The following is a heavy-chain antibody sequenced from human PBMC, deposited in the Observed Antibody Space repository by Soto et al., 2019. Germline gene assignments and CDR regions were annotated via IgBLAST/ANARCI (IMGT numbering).Heavy chain of an antibody. CDR2: TKNKANSYTT. CDR1: GFTFSDRY. V-gene: IGHV3-72*01. D-gene: IGHD3-16*01. Sequence: GGSLRLSCAASGFTFSDRYMEWVRQAPGKGLEWVGRTKNKANSYTTEYAASAKGRFTISRDYSRDSVYLQMNSLKTDDTAVYYCTIEGAYPGPDFDYWGQGTLVTVSS. CDR3: TIEGAYPGPDFDY. J-gene: IGHJ4*02.